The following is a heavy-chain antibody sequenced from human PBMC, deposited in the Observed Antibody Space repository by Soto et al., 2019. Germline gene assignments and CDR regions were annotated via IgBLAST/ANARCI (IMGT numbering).Heavy chain of an antibody. V-gene: IGHV4-34*01. CDR3: ARGPLRYSYGYYYYGMDV. Sequence: SETLSLNCAVYGGSFSGYYWSWIRQPPGKGLEWIGEINHSGSTNYNPSLKSRVTISVDTSKNQFSLKLSSVTAADTAVYYCARGPLRYSYGYYYYGMDVWGQGTTVTVSS. CDR1: GGSFSGYY. D-gene: IGHD5-18*01. CDR2: INHSGST. J-gene: IGHJ6*02.